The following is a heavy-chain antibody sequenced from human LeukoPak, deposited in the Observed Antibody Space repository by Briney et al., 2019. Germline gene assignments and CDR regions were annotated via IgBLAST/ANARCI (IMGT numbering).Heavy chain of an antibody. CDR3: ATRYSSSSIPPVRFDY. J-gene: IGHJ4*02. D-gene: IGHD6-6*01. V-gene: IGHV4-31*03. CDR1: GGSISSGGYY. CDR2: IYYSGST. Sequence: SQTLSLTCTVSGGSISSGGYYWSWIRQHPGKGLEWIGYIYYSGSTYYNPSLKSRVTISVDTSKNQFSLKLSSVTAADTAVYYCATRYSSSSIPPVRFDYWGQGTLVTVSS.